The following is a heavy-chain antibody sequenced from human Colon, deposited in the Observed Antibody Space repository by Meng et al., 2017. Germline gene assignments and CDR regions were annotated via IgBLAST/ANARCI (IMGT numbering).Heavy chain of an antibody. Sequence: GQMQESHPGLVRPSAPLSLTCTVSGGSITSYYWIWIRPAPGKGLEWIGNIYYSGGPNYNPSLKSRVTLSVDMSKNQFSLKLKSVTAADTAVYYCAAYGSGTNYANNWFDPWGQGTLVTVSS. CDR2: IYYSGGP. D-gene: IGHD3-10*01. CDR1: GGSITSYY. CDR3: AAYGSGTNYANNWFDP. J-gene: IGHJ5*02. V-gene: IGHV4-59*01.